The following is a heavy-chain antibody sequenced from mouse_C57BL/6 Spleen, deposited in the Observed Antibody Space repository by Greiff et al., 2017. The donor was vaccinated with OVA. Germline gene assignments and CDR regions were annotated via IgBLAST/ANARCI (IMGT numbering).Heavy chain of an antibody. J-gene: IGHJ2*01. V-gene: IGHV1-69*01. CDR1: GYTFTSYW. CDR3: ARGRSYYGNSYYFDY. Sequence: VKLQQPGAELVMPGASVKLSCKASGYTFTSYWMHWVKQRPGQGLAWIGEIDPSDSYTNYNQKFKGKSTLTVDKASSTAYMQLSSLTSEDSAVYYCARGRSYYGNSYYFDYWGQGTTLTVSS. CDR2: IDPSDSYT. D-gene: IGHD2-10*01.